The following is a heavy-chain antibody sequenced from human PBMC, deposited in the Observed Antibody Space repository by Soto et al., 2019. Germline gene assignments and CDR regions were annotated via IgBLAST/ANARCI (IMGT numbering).Heavy chain of an antibody. D-gene: IGHD2-2*01. CDR3: ASYDSVNSTADY. J-gene: IGHJ4*02. CDR2: ISAYNGNT. Sequence: ASVKVSCKASGYTFTSYGISWVRQAPGQGLEWMGWISAYNGNTNYAQKLQGRVTMTTDTSTSTAYMELRSLRSDDTAVYYCASYDSVNSTADYWGQGTLVTVSS. V-gene: IGHV1-18*01. CDR1: GYTFTSYG.